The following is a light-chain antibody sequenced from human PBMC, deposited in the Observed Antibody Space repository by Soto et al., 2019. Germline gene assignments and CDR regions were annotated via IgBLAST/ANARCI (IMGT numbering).Light chain of an antibody. Sequence: QSALTQPASVSGSPGQSITISCTGTSSDVGGYNYVSWYQQHPGKAPKLMIYEVSNRPSGVSNRFSGSKSGNTASLTISGLQAEDEADYYCGSYTSISTLVVFGGGTKLTVL. CDR2: EVS. CDR3: GSYTSISTLVV. V-gene: IGLV2-14*01. CDR1: SSDVGGYNY. J-gene: IGLJ2*01.